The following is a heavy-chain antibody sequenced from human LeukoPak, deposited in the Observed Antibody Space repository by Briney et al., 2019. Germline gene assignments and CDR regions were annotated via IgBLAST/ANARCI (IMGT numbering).Heavy chain of an antibody. CDR3: AKEPYSGTYYDY. V-gene: IGHV3-23*01. CDR2: ISESGGST. J-gene: IGHJ4*02. D-gene: IGHD1-26*01. CDR1: GFTFSSYA. Sequence: QPGGSLRLSCAASGFTFSSYAMSWVRRAPGKGLEWVSAISESGGSTYYAGSVKGRFTISRDSSKNTLYLQMHSLRVEDTALYYCAKEPYSGTYYDYWGQGTLVTVSS.